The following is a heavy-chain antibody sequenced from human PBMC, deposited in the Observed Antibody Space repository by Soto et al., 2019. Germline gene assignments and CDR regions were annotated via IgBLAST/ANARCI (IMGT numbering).Heavy chain of an antibody. CDR1: GYSFTSYW. Sequence: EVQLVPSGTEVKKPGESLKISCKGSGYSFTSYWIGWVRQMPGKGLEWMGIIYPGDSDTRYSPSFQGQVTISVDKSISTAYLQGSSLKASDTAMYYCARQPDYNILTGYVYYFDHWGQGTLVTVSS. CDR2: IYPGDSDT. V-gene: IGHV5-51*01. J-gene: IGHJ4*02. D-gene: IGHD3-9*01. CDR3: ARQPDYNILTGYVYYFDH.